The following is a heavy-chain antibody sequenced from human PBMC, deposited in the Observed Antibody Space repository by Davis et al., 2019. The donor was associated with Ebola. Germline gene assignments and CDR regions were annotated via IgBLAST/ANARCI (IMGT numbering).Heavy chain of an antibody. Sequence: SETLSLTCAVSGGSISSSNWWSWVRQPPGKGLEWIGEIYHSGSTNYNPSLKSRVTISVDTSKNQFPLKLSSVTAADTAVYYCARGPTWIGFDYWGQGTLVTVSS. J-gene: IGHJ4*02. CDR3: ARGPTWIGFDY. CDR2: IYHSGST. D-gene: IGHD3-3*01. V-gene: IGHV4-4*02. CDR1: GGSISSSNW.